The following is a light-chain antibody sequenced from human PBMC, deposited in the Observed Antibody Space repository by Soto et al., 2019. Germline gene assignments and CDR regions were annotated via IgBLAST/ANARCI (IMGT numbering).Light chain of an antibody. J-gene: IGKJ1*01. CDR3: QQRSNWPPTWT. V-gene: IGKV3-11*01. CDR1: QSVSTY. CDR2: DAS. Sequence: EIVLTQSPVTVSLSPGERATLSCRASQSVSTYLAWYQQKPGQAPRLLIYDASNRATGIPARFSGSGFGTDFTLTISSLEPEDFAVYYCQQRSNWPPTWTFGHGTKVESK.